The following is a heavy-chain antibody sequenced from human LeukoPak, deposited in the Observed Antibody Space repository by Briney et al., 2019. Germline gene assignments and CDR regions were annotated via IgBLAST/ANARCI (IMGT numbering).Heavy chain of an antibody. CDR3: AREAPGYSYGDAFDI. J-gene: IGHJ3*02. Sequence: SETLSLTCAVYGGSFSGYYWSWIRQPPGKGLEWIGEINHSGSTNYNPSLKSRVTISVDTSKNQFSLKLSSVTAADTAVYYRAREAPGYSYGDAFDIWGQGTVVTVSS. V-gene: IGHV4-34*01. CDR2: INHSGST. D-gene: IGHD5-18*01. CDR1: GGSFSGYY.